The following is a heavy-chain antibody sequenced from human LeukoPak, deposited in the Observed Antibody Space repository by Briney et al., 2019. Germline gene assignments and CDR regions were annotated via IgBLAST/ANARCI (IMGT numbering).Heavy chain of an antibody. CDR1: GDSITSRSYY. CDR3: ARDQRLYSGYDFWFDP. V-gene: IGHV4-39*07. Sequence: SETLSLTCTVSGDSITSRSYYWGWIRQAPGKGLEWIASIHYSGTTYYKPSLKSRVTISVDTSKNQFSLRLSSVTAADTAVYYCARDQRLYSGYDFWFDPWGQGTLDKVSS. D-gene: IGHD5-12*01. J-gene: IGHJ5*02. CDR2: IHYSGTT.